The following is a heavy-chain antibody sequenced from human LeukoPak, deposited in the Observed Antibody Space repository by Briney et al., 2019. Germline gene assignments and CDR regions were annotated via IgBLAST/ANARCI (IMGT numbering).Heavy chain of an antibody. J-gene: IGHJ4*02. V-gene: IGHV3-23*01. CDR1: GFTFSSYA. CDR3: AKRKRGYGGNGYFDY. Sequence: GGSLRLSCAASGFTFSSYAMSWVRQAPGKGREWVSAISGSGGSTYYADSVKGRFTISRDNSKNTLYLQMNSLRAEDTAVYYCAKRKRGYGGNGYFDYWGQGTLVTVSS. D-gene: IGHD4-23*01. CDR2: ISGSGGST.